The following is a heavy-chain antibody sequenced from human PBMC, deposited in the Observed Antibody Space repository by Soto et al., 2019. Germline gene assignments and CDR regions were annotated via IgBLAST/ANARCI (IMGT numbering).Heavy chain of an antibody. D-gene: IGHD2-15*01. CDR3: ARDRGYCSGGSCYRLFDY. CDR2: IYYSGST. Sequence: QVQLQESGPGLVKPSETLSLTCTVSGGSISSYYWSWIRQPPGKGLEWIGYIYYSGSTNYNPSLKSRVTISVDTSKSQFSLKLSSVTAADTAVYYCARDRGYCSGGSCYRLFDYWGQGTLVTVSS. V-gene: IGHV4-59*01. J-gene: IGHJ4*02. CDR1: GGSISSYY.